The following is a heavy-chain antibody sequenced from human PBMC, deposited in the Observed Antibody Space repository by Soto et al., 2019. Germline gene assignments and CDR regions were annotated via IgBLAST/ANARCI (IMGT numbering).Heavy chain of an antibody. Sequence: GRYLRLSCVVSGFTFSTYWMSWVRQAPGKGLEWVANIKEDGSEKYYLDSVKGRFTIYRDNAKNSLYLQMNSLTAEDTAVYYCARDQVVAYTTLDYW. V-gene: IGHV3-7*03. J-gene: IGHJ4*01. CDR2: IKEDGSEK. D-gene: IGHD1-26*01. CDR1: GFTFSTYW. CDR3: ARDQVVAYTTLDY.